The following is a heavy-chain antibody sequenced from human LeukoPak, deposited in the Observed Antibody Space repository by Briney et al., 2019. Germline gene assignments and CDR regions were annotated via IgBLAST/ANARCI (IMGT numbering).Heavy chain of an antibody. J-gene: IGHJ6*02. CDR3: AREEWLVNYYYGMDV. CDR2: IYYSGST. V-gene: IGHV4-30-4*01. D-gene: IGHD3-3*01. CDR1: GDSISSGDYY. Sequence: KTSETLSLTCTVSGDSISSGDYYWGWLRHPPGKGLEWIGYIYYSGSTYYNPSLKSRVTISIDTSKNPFSPKLSSVTAAHTAVYYCAREEWLVNYYYGMDVWGHGNTVTVSS.